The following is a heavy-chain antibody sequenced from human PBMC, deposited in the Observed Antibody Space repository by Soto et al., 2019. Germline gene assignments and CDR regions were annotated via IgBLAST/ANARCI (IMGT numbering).Heavy chain of an antibody. V-gene: IGHV3-74*01. J-gene: IGHJ6*02. Sequence: PGGSLRLSCAASGFTFSDYWMHWVRQVPGKGLEWVARINLDGFPVGHADSVKGRFTISKDNSKNILYLEMNSLRLEDTAVYYCARDLEARRSSYALDVWGQGTTVTVSS. CDR3: ARDLEARRSSYALDV. D-gene: IGHD6-6*01. CDR2: INLDGFPV. CDR1: GFTFSDYW.